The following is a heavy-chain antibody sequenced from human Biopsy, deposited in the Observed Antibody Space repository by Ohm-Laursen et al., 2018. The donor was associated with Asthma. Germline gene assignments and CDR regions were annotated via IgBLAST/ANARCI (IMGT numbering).Heavy chain of an antibody. V-gene: IGHV2-26*01. Sequence: TQTLTLTCTVSGFSLSNARMGVSWIRQPPGKALEWLEHIFSNDAKAYSTSLKSRLTISKDTSKSQVVLTMTNMNPVDTATYYCARVHYCDSTGYGADSWGPGTLVTVSS. CDR1: GFSLSNARMG. J-gene: IGHJ4*02. CDR2: IFSNDAK. D-gene: IGHD3-22*01. CDR3: ARVHYCDSTGYGADS.